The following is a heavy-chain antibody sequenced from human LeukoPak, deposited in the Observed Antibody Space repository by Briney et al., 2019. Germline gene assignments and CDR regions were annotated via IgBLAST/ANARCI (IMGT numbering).Heavy chain of an antibody. CDR3: ARVGFWLRLAELSKFDY. J-gene: IGHJ4*02. CDR1: GVTFSXYW. CDR2: INSDGSST. D-gene: IGHD3-16*02. V-gene: IGHV3-74*01. Sequence: LRLSCAAXGVTFSXYWMHWVRHAPGKGLVGVSRINSDGSSTNYAESVKGRFTISRDNAKNTLYMEMKRLRAEDTAVYYCARVGFWLRLAELSKFDYWGQGTLVTVSS.